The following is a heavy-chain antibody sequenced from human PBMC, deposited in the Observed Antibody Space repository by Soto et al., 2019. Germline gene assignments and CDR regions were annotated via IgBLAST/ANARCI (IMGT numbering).Heavy chain of an antibody. CDR2: INHSGST. CDR3: YGWANTIFGATNSYRNWFDP. V-gene: IGHV4-34*01. Sequence: LSLTCAVYGGSFSGYYWSWIRQPPGKGLEWIGEINHSGSTNYNPSLKSRVTISVDTSKNQFSLKLSSVTAADTAAYYCYGWANTIFGATNSYRNWFDPWGQGTLVTVSS. CDR1: GGSFSGYY. J-gene: IGHJ5*02. D-gene: IGHD3-3*01.